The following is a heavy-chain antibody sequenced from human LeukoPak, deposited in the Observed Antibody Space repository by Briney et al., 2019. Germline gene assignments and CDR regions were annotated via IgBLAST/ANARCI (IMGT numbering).Heavy chain of an antibody. CDR1: GGSISSSSYY. CDR3: ARPMALGERYYYYYMDV. CDR2: IYYSGST. Sequence: SETLSLTCTVSGGSISSSSYYWGWIRQPPGKGLEWIGSIYYSGSTYYNPSLKSRVTISVDTSKNQFSLKLSSVTAADTAVYYCARPMALGERYYYYYMDVWGKGTTVTVSS. D-gene: IGHD3-10*01. J-gene: IGHJ6*03. V-gene: IGHV4-39*07.